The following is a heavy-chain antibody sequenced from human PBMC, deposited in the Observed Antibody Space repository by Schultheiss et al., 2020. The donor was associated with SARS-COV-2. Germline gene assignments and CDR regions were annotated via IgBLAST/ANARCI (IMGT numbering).Heavy chain of an antibody. CDR1: GFTFSSYA. D-gene: IGHD7-27*01. Sequence: GGSLRLSCAASGFTFSSYAMHWVRQAPGKGLEWVAVISYDGSNKYYADSVKGRFTISRDNSKNTLYLQMNSLRAEDTAVYYCARPLANWGIRHPMDVWGQGTTVTVSS. CDR2: ISYDGSNK. J-gene: IGHJ6*02. CDR3: ARPLANWGIRHPMDV. V-gene: IGHV3-30-3*01.